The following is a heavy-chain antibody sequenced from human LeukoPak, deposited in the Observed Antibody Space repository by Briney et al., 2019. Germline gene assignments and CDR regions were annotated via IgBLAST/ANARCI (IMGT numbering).Heavy chain of an antibody. CDR2: INGDGGEK. CDR3: AKDPRYSSSDPFDY. Sequence: GGSLRLSGAASAFTFSNYWMNWVRQAPGKGLEWVANINGDGGEKHYVVSVRGRFTISRDDAKNSLYLQMNSLRAEDTAVYYCAKDPRYSSSDPFDYWGQGTLVTVSS. CDR1: AFTFSNYW. J-gene: IGHJ4*02. V-gene: IGHV3-7*01. D-gene: IGHD6-6*01.